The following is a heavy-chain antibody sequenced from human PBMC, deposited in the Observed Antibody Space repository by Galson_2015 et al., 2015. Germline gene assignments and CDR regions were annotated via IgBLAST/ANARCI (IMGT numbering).Heavy chain of an antibody. CDR2: MSYDGTSK. Sequence: SLRLSCAASGFTFSSYTLDWVRQAPGKGLEWVAVMSYDGTSKYYADSVKGRFTISRDNSKNTLYPQMNSLRAEDSAVYYCARDCADGDCAQPNWAKNYFDYWGQGTLVTVSS. CDR1: GFTFSSYT. J-gene: IGHJ4*02. V-gene: IGHV3-30*01. D-gene: IGHD2-21*02. CDR3: ARDCADGDCAQPNWAKNYFDY.